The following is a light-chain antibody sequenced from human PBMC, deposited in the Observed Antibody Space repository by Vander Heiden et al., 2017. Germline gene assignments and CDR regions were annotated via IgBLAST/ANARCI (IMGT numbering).Light chain of an antibody. Sequence: DIQMTQSPSSLSASVGDRVTITCRASQGISNYFAWYQQKPGKVPKLLIYAASTLQSGVPSRFSGSGSGTDFTLTISSLQPEDVATYYCQKYNSAPFFGPGTKVDIK. CDR1: QGISNY. V-gene: IGKV1-27*01. CDR2: AAS. J-gene: IGKJ3*01. CDR3: QKYNSAPF.